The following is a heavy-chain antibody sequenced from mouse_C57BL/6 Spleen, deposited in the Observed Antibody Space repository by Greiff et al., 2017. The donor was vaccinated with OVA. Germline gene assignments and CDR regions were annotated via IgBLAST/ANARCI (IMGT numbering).Heavy chain of an antibody. CDR3: ARDNELVYFDY. CDR1: GFTFSDYY. CDR2: INYDGSST. Sequence: EVNVVESEGGLVQPGSSMKLSCTASGFTFSDYYMAWVRQVPEKGLEWVANINYDGSSTYYLDSLKSRFIISRDNAKNILYLQMSSLKSEDTATYYCARDNELVYFDYWGQGTTLTVSS. V-gene: IGHV5-16*01. D-gene: IGHD4-1*01. J-gene: IGHJ2*01.